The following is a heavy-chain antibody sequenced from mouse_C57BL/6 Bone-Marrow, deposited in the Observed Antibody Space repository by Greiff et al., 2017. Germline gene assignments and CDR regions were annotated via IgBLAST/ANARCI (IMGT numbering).Heavy chain of an antibody. CDR2: ISNLAYSI. Sequence: EVQLVESGGGLVQPGGSLKLSCAASGFTFSDYGMAWVRQAPRKGPEWVAFISNLAYSIYYADTVTGRFTISRGNAKNTLYLEMSSLRSEDTAMYYCARQGYGSFYYFDYWGQGTTLTVSS. J-gene: IGHJ2*01. CDR3: ARQGYGSFYYFDY. D-gene: IGHD1-1*01. V-gene: IGHV5-15*01. CDR1: GFTFSDYG.